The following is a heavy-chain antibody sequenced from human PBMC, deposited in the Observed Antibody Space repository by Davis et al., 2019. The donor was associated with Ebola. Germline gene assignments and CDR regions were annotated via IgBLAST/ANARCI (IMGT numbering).Heavy chain of an antibody. D-gene: IGHD2-2*01. CDR3: ARGCSSTSCYWYYYGMDV. V-gene: IGHV4-39*01. CDR1: GGSISSSSYY. J-gene: IGHJ6*02. CDR2: IYYSGST. Sequence: SETLSLTCTVSGGSISSSSYYWGWIRQPPGTGLEWIGSIYYSGSTYYNPSLKSRVTISVDTSKNQFSLKLSSVTAADTAVYYCARGCSSTSCYWYYYGMDVWGQGTTVTVSS.